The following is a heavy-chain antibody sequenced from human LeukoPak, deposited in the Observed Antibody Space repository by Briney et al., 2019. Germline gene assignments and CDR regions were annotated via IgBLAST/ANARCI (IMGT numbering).Heavy chain of an antibody. Sequence: PSQTLSLTCAVSGGSISSGGYSWSWLRRPPGKGLEWIGYIYHSGSTYYNPSLKSRVTISVDRSKNQFSLKLSSVTAADTAVYYCARGMQRYYFDYWGQGTLVTVSS. V-gene: IGHV4-30-2*01. D-gene: IGHD6-25*01. J-gene: IGHJ4*02. CDR2: IYHSGST. CDR1: GGSISSGGYS. CDR3: ARGMQRYYFDY.